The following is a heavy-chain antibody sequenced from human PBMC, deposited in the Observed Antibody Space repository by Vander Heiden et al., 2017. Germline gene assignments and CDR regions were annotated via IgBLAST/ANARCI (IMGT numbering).Heavy chain of an antibody. CDR2: INPNSGGT. V-gene: IGHV1-2*02. D-gene: IGHD2-2*01. J-gene: IGHJ4*02. Sequence: QVQLVQSGAEVKKPGASVQVSCKASGYTFTGYFIHWVRQAPGQGLEWMGWINPNSGGTNYAQNCQARVTMTRDTSISTAYMELSRLRSDDTAVYYCARVSVLCNGTSCFVFDYWSQGTLVTVSS. CDR3: ARVSVLCNGTSCFVFDY. CDR1: GYTFTGYF.